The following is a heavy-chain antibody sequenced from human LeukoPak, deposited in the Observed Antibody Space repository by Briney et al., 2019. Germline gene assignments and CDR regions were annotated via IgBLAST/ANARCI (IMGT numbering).Heavy chain of an antibody. J-gene: IGHJ4*02. CDR2: IYYSGST. D-gene: IGHD5-18*01. Sequence: PSETLSLTCTVSGGSISSYYWSWIRQPPGKGLEWIGYIYYSGSTNYNPSLKSRVTISVDTSKNQFSLKLSSVTAADTAVYYCASSLYSYEIDYWGQGTLVTVSS. V-gene: IGHV4-59*08. CDR1: GGSISSYY. CDR3: ASSLYSYEIDY.